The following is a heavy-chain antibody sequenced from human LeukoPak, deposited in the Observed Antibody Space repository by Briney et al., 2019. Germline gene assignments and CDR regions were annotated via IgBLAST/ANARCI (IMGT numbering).Heavy chain of an antibody. V-gene: IGHV4-38-2*01. D-gene: IGHD6-6*01. Sequence: SETLSLTCAVSGYSISSGYYWGWIRQPPGKGLEWIGSIYHSGSTYYNPSLKSRVTISVDTSKDQFSLKLSSVTAADTAVYYCARLRFSSSSRRFDPWGQGTLVTVSS. CDR3: ARLRFSSSSRRFDP. CDR1: GYSISSGYY. CDR2: IYHSGST. J-gene: IGHJ5*02.